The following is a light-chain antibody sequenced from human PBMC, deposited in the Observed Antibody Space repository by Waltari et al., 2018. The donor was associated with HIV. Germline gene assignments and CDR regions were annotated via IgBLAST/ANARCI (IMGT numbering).Light chain of an antibody. CDR1: SLRSYY. V-gene: IGLV3-19*01. CDR2: GKH. Sequence: SSELTQDPAVSVALGQTVRITCQGDSLRSYYAGGYQQKAGQAPVIGFSGKHNRPSGIPDRCAGSSSGNTAALTITGAQAEDEADYYCNSLDSSGNHWVFGGGTKLTVL. CDR3: NSLDSSGNHWV. J-gene: IGLJ3*02.